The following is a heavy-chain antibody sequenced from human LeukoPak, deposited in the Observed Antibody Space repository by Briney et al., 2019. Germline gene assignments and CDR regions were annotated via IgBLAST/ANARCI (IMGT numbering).Heavy chain of an antibody. Sequence: HPGGSLRLSCAVSGFSVTNNYMSWVCQAPGKGLEWVSVFYVGDATYYADTVKGRFTISRDNSTNTLYLQMKSLRAEDTAVYYCARGDGYNFFDYWGQGTLVTVSS. CDR1: GFSVTNNY. CDR2: FYVGDAT. CDR3: ARGDGYNFFDY. V-gene: IGHV3-53*01. J-gene: IGHJ4*02. D-gene: IGHD5-24*01.